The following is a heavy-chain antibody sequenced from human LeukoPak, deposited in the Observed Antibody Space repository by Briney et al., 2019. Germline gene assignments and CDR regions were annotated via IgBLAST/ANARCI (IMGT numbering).Heavy chain of an antibody. CDR3: AKDLRARSGRWFGELLPFDY. CDR2: ISGSGGST. Sequence: PGRSLRLSCAASGFTFSSYAMHWVRQAPGKGLEWVSAISGSGGSTYYADSVKGRFTISRDNSKNTLYLQMNSLRAEDTAVYYCAKDLRARSGRWFGELLPFDYWGQGTLVTVSS. D-gene: IGHD3-10*01. J-gene: IGHJ4*02. V-gene: IGHV3-23*01. CDR1: GFTFSSYA.